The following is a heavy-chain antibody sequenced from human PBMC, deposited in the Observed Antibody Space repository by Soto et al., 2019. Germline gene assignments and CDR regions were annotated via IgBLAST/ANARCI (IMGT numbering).Heavy chain of an antibody. CDR3: ARAPIAAAGTPIDY. D-gene: IGHD6-13*01. CDR2: INPSGGGT. Sequence: ASVKVSCKTSGYTFSSYYMHWARQAPGQGLEWMGIINPSGGGTTYLQKFQGRVTMTRDTSTSTVYMELSSLRSEDTAVYYCARAPIAAAGTPIDYWGQGTLVTVSS. J-gene: IGHJ4*02. V-gene: IGHV1-46*01. CDR1: GYTFSSYY.